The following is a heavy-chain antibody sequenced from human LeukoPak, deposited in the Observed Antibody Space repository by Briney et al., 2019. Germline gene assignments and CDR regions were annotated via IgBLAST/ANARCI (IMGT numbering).Heavy chain of an antibody. Sequence: GGSLRLSCAASGFTFSSYGMHWVRQAPGKGLEWVTFIRYDGSNKYYADSVKGRFTISRDNAKNTLYLQMNSLRAEDTAVYYCARAPGGVVVITPEYAYWGQGTLVTVSS. CDR1: GFTFSSYG. V-gene: IGHV3-30*02. CDR2: IRYDGSNK. D-gene: IGHD3-22*01. J-gene: IGHJ4*02. CDR3: ARAPGGVVVITPEYAY.